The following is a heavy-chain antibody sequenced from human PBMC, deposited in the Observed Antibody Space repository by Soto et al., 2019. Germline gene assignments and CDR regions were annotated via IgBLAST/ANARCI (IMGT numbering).Heavy chain of an antibody. D-gene: IGHD3-22*01. V-gene: IGHV4-31*03. CDR2: IYYSGST. CDR1: GGSISSGGYY. CDR3: ARESRYYDSSGYYYNFLDY. J-gene: IGHJ4*02. Sequence: SETLSLTCTVSGGSISSGGYYWSWIRQHPGKGLEWIRYIYYSGSTYYNPSLKSRVTISVDTSKNQFSLKLSSVTAADTAVYYCARESRYYDSSGYYYNFLDYRGPGTLVTVSS.